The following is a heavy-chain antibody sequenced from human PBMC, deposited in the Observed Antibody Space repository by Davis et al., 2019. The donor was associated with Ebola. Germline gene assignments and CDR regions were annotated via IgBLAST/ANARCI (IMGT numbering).Heavy chain of an antibody. J-gene: IGHJ6*04. CDR1: GFIFSTYV. V-gene: IGHV3-23*01. CDR3: AKGGSDWPSDYSYGLGV. Sequence: GESLKTPCSAPGFIFSTYVMSWVRQAPGKGLEWVSPYGTSAATYYADSVKGRFTVSSDNSKNTLYLQMNSLRAEDTAVSYCAKGGSDWPSDYSYGLGVWGKGTTVTVSS. CDR2: YGTSAAT. D-gene: IGHD6-19*01.